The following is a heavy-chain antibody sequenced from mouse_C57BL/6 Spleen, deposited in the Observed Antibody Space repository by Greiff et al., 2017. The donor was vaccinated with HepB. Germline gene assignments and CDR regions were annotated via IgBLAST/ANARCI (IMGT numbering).Heavy chain of an antibody. CDR3: ARDSSGYLYWDFDV. Sequence: VQLQQSGTELVKPGASVKLSCKASGYTFTSYWMHWVKQRPGQGLEWIGNIDPSNGGTNYNEKFKSKATLTVDKSSSTAYMQLSSLTSEDSAVSDCARDSSGYLYWDFDVWGTGPTVTVSS. J-gene: IGHJ1*03. CDR1: GYTFTSYW. V-gene: IGHV1-53*01. CDR2: IDPSNGGT. D-gene: IGHD3-2*02.